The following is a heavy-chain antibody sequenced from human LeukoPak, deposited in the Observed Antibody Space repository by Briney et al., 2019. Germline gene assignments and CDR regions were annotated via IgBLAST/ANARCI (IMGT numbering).Heavy chain of an antibody. CDR2: IYTSGST. J-gene: IGHJ4*02. CDR1: GGSISSGSYY. V-gene: IGHV4-61*02. Sequence: PSQTLSLTCTVSGGSISSGSYYWSWIRQPAGKGLEWIGRIYTSGSTNYNPSLKRRVTMSVDTSKNQFSLKLSSVTAADTAVYYCARAGDGYNGMVDYWGQGTLVTVSS. CDR3: ARAGDGYNGMVDY. D-gene: IGHD5-24*01.